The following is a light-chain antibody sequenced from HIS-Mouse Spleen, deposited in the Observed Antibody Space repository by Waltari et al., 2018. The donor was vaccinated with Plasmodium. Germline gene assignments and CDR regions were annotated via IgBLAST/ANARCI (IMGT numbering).Light chain of an antibody. CDR3: QQYNSWPYT. CDR2: GAS. V-gene: IGKV3-15*01. Sequence: EIVMTQSPATLSVSPGERATLSCRASQSVSSNLAGYQQKPGQAPRLLIYGASTRATGIPARFSGSGSGTEFTLTISSMQSEDFAVYYCQQYNSWPYTFGQGTKLEIK. J-gene: IGKJ2*01. CDR1: QSVSSN.